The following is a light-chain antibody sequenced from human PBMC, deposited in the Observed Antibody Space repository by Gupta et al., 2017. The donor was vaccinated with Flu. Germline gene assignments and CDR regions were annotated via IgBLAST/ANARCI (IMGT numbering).Light chain of an antibody. CDR3: QQYNNWPLT. CDR1: QRVGSM. CDR2: GAS. Sequence: IVVMQSPATLSASPGERATLSCRASQRVGSMLAWYQQKPGQAPRLLIYGASTRATGIPARLSGSGSGTEFTLTISSLQSEDFGVYYCQQYNNWPLTFGGGTKVEIK. V-gene: IGKV3-15*01. J-gene: IGKJ4*01.